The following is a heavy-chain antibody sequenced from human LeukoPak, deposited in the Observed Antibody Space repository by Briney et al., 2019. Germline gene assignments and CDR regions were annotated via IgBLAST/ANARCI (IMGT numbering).Heavy chain of an antibody. J-gene: IGHJ6*03. D-gene: IGHD3-10*01. CDR1: GGSISSSSYY. CDR3: ARVFDSGSQAYFYYMDV. V-gene: IGHV4-61*05. CDR2: IYSSGST. Sequence: SETLSLTCTVSGGSISSSSYYWGWIRQPPGKGLEWIGYIYSSGSTNYNPSLKSRVTMSVDTSKNQFSLKVSSVTAADTAVYYCARVFDSGSQAYFYYMDVWGKGTTVTIFS.